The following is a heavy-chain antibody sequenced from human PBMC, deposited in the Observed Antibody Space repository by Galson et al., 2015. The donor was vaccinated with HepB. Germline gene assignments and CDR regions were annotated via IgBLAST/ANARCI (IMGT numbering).Heavy chain of an antibody. CDR3: ARDGVGGAVAGHTKGRGYYFDY. Sequence: SVKVSCKASGYTFTSYAMHWVRQAPGQRLEWMGWINAGNGNTKYSQKFQGRVTITRDTSASTAYMELSSLRSEDTAVYYCARDGVGGAVAGHTKGRGYYFDYWGQGTLVTVSS. CDR1: GYTFTSYA. CDR2: INAGNGNT. D-gene: IGHD6-19*01. V-gene: IGHV1-3*01. J-gene: IGHJ4*02.